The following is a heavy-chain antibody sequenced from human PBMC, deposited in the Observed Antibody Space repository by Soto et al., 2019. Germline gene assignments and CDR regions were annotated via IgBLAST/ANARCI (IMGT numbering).Heavy chain of an antibody. V-gene: IGHV1-2*02. CDR1: GYTFTGYY. Sequence: QVQLVQSGAEVKKPGASVKVSCKASGYTFTGYYMHWVRQAPGQGLEWMGWINPNSGGTNYAQKLQGRVTMTRDTSISTAYMELSRLRSDDTAVYYCARGYYDSSGYYRMDYWGQGTLVTVSS. CDR2: INPNSGGT. CDR3: ARGYYDSSGYYRMDY. J-gene: IGHJ4*02. D-gene: IGHD3-22*01.